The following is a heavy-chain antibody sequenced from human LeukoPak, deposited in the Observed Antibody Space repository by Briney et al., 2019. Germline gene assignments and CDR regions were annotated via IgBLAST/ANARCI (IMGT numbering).Heavy chain of an antibody. CDR3: ATARTLRFLDFDY. D-gene: IGHD3-3*01. J-gene: IGHJ4*02. V-gene: IGHV1-24*01. CDR2: FDPEDGET. Sequence: GASVKVSCKVSGCTLTELSMHWVRQAPGKGLEWIGGFDPEDGETIYAQKFQGRVTMTEDTSTDTAYMELSGLRSEDTAVYYCATARTLRFLDFDYWGQGTLVTVSS. CDR1: GCTLTELS.